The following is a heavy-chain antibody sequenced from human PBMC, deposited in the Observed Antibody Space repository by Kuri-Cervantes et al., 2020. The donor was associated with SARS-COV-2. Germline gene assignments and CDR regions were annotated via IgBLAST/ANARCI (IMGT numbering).Heavy chain of an antibody. J-gene: IGHJ4*02. Sequence: ETLSLTCAASGFTFSSYSMNWVRQAPGKGLEWVSYISSSSSTIYYADSVKGRFTISRDNAKNSLHLQMNSLRDEDTAVYYCAREGYYDSSGYFDYWGQGTLVTVSS. V-gene: IGHV3-48*02. CDR1: GFTFSSYS. CDR3: AREGYYDSSGYFDY. CDR2: ISSSSSTI. D-gene: IGHD3-22*01.